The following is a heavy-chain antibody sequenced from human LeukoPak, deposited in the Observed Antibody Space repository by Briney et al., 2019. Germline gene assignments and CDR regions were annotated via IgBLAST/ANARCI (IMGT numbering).Heavy chain of an antibody. CDR2: INHSGST. V-gene: IGHV4-34*01. Sequence: PSETLSLTCAVYGGSFSGYYWSWIRQPPGKGLEWIGEINHSGSTNYNPSLKSRVTISVDTSKNQFSLKLSSVTASDTAVYYCARGDIVVVVAAPHFDYWGQGTLVTVSS. D-gene: IGHD2-15*01. CDR3: ARGDIVVVVAAPHFDY. J-gene: IGHJ4*02. CDR1: GGSFSGYY.